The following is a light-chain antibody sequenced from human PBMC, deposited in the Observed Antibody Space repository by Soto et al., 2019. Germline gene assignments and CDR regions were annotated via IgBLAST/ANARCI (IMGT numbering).Light chain of an antibody. CDR3: QQTFTTPCS. J-gene: IGKJ2*04. CDR1: QSIIRY. CDR2: GTS. Sequence: DIQMTQSPSSLSASVGDSVTITCRASQSIIRYLNWYQQKPGKAPKLLIYGTSSLQSGVPSRFSGSGSGTDFTLTISTLQTEDFATYYCQQTFTTPCSFGQGTKLDTK. V-gene: IGKV1-39*01.